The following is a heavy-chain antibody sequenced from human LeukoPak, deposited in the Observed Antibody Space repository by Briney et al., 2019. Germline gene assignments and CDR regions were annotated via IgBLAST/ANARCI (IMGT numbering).Heavy chain of an antibody. D-gene: IGHD2-21*02. Sequence: SETLSLTCTVSGGSISGSFYYWGWIRQPPGKGLEWIGSIYYSGSTYYNPSLKSRVTISVDTSKNQFSLNLSSVTAADTAVYYCARPRTQGGDKCFDYWGQGTLVTVSS. CDR1: GGSISGSFYY. CDR3: ARPRTQGGDKCFDY. J-gene: IGHJ4*02. V-gene: IGHV4-39*01. CDR2: IYYSGST.